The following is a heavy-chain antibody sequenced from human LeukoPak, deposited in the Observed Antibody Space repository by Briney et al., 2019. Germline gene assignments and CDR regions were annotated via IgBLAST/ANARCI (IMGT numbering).Heavy chain of an antibody. CDR2: INPSGGST. CDR1: GYTFTSYY. D-gene: IGHD2-21*02. J-gene: IGHJ4*02. Sequence: ASVKVSCKASGYTFTSYYMHWVRQAPGQGLEWMGIINPSGGSTSYAQKFQGRVTMTRDTSIRTAYMELSRLLSGDTAVYYCARGKTMVYCGGDCYRFDNWGQGTLVTVSS. CDR3: ARGKTMVYCGGDCYRFDN. V-gene: IGHV1-46*01.